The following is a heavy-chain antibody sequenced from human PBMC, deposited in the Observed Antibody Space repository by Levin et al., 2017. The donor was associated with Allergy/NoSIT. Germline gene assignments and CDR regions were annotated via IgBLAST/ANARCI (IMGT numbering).Heavy chain of an antibody. D-gene: IGHD3-9*01. V-gene: IGHV2-70*11. CDR1: GFSLSTPGMC. Sequence: SGPTLVKPTQTLTVTCTFSGFSLSTPGMCVSWIRQPPGKALEWLARIDWDDDKYYSTSLKTRLTISKDTSKNQVVLTMTNMDPVDTATYYCARVRAGYDNFDYWGQGTLVTVSS. CDR2: IDWDDDK. J-gene: IGHJ4*02. CDR3: ARVRAGYDNFDY.